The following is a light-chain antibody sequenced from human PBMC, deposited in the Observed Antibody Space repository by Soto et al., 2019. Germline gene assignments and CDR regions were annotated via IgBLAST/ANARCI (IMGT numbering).Light chain of an antibody. CDR2: HDS. CDR3: QVWDSSSDHPV. J-gene: IGLJ2*01. CDR1: NIGSKS. Sequence: SYELTQPPSVSVAPGKTASITCGGDNIGSKSVHWYQQKPGQAPVLVINHDSDRPSGIPERFSGSNYGNTATLTISRVEAGDEADDYCQVWDSSSDHPVFGGGTKVTVL. V-gene: IGLV3-21*04.